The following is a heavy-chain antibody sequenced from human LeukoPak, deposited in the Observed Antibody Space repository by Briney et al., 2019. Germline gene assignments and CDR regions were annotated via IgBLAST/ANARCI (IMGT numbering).Heavy chain of an antibody. V-gene: IGHV1-69*13. D-gene: IGHD5-12*01. CDR3: ARAYSGYDFLDY. CDR1: GGTFSRYA. Sequence: ASVKVSCKASGGTFSRYAISWVRQAPGQGLEWMGGIIPIFGTANYAQKFQGRVTITADESTSTAYMEVSSLRSEDTAVYYCARAYSGYDFLDYWGQGILVTVSS. CDR2: IIPIFGTA. J-gene: IGHJ4*02.